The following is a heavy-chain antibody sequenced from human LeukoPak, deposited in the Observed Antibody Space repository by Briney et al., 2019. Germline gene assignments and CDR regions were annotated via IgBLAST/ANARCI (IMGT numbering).Heavy chain of an antibody. CDR1: GGTFSSYA. J-gene: IGHJ6*02. CDR3: ARDTSPRQHCSGGSCWAGDYYYYYGMDV. Sequence: SVKVSCKASGGTFSSYAISWVRQAPGQGLEWMGGIIPIFGTANYAQKFQGRVTITADESTSTAYMELSSLRPEDTAVYYCARDTSPRQHCSGGSCWAGDYYYYYGMDVWGQGTTVTVSS. D-gene: IGHD2-15*01. CDR2: IIPIFGTA. V-gene: IGHV1-69*13.